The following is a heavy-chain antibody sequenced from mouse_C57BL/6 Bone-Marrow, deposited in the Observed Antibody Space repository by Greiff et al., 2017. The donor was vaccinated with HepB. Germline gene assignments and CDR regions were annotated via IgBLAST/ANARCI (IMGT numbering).Heavy chain of an antibody. Sequence: QVQLKQSGPELVKPGASVKISCKASGYAFSSSWMNWVKQRPGKGLEWIGRIYPGDGDTNYNGKFKGKATLTADKSSSTAYMQLSSLTSEDSAVYFCARRRIYSNYVDYAMDYWGQGTSVTVSS. V-gene: IGHV1-82*01. J-gene: IGHJ4*01. CDR2: IYPGDGDT. CDR1: GYAFSSSW. CDR3: ARRRIYSNYVDYAMDY. D-gene: IGHD2-5*01.